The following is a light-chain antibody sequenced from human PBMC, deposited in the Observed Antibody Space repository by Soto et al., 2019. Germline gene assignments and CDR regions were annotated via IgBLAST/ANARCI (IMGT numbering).Light chain of an antibody. CDR2: GNI. CDR3: QSYDSRLSGYV. CDR1: SSNIGAAYE. V-gene: IGLV1-40*01. Sequence: QSVLTQPPPVPGAPGQRVPISCIGSSSNIGAAYEVHWYQQLPGTAPKVLIYGNINRPSGVPDRFSGSKSGTSASLAITGLQAEDEADYYCQSYDSRLSGYVFGTGTKLTVL. J-gene: IGLJ1*01.